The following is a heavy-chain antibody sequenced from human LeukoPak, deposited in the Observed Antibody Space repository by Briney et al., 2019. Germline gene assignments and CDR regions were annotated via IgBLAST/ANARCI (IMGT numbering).Heavy chain of an antibody. V-gene: IGHV3-30*02. CDR3: AKDVGSNYGVDY. Sequence: GGSLRLSCSASGFTFRNYAMHWVRQAPGKGLQWVAFIRHDESNKYYADSAKGRFTISRDNSKNTMYLLMNSLRAEDTAVYYCAKDVGSNYGVDYWGQGTLVTVSS. J-gene: IGHJ4*02. CDR1: GFTFRNYA. D-gene: IGHD2-8*01. CDR2: IRHDESNK.